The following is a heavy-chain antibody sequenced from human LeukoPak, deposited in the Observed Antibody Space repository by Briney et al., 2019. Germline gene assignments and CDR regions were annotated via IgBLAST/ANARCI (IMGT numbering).Heavy chain of an antibody. J-gene: IGHJ4*02. CDR1: GFTFDASA. V-gene: IGHV3-9*01. CDR3: ARARGGPFDY. CDR2: ISWNSGSI. D-gene: IGHD1-26*01. Sequence: GGSLRLSSAASGFTFDASAMHWGRPGLRRGLGWVSGISWNSGSIGYADSVKGRFTISRDNAKNSLYLQMNSLRAEDTALYYCARARGGPFDYWGQGTLVTVSS.